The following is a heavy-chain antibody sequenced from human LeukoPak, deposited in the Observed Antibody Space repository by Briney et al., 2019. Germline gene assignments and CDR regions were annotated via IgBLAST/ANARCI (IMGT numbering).Heavy chain of an antibody. Sequence: GGSLRLSCAASGFTFSSYSMNWVRQAPGKGLEWVSYISSSSSSTIYYADSVKGRFTISRDNAKNSLYLQMNSLRAEDTAVYYCARMVGYSYGYPHYWGQGTLVTVSS. D-gene: IGHD5-18*01. CDR1: GFTFSSYS. CDR3: ARMVGYSYGYPHY. CDR2: ISSSSSSTI. J-gene: IGHJ4*02. V-gene: IGHV3-48*01.